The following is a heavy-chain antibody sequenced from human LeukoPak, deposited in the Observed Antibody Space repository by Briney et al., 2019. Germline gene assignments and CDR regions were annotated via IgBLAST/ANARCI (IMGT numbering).Heavy chain of an antibody. Sequence: SETLSLTCTVSGGSISSGGYYWSWIRQHPGKGLEWIGYIYYSGSTYYNPSLKSRVTISVDRSKNQFSLKLSSVTAADTAVYYCARGGVWFGYESSYYYYYGMDVWGQGTTVTVSS. CDR2: IYYSGST. CDR1: GGSISSGGYY. D-gene: IGHD3-10*01. V-gene: IGHV4-31*03. CDR3: ARGGVWFGYESSYYYYYGMDV. J-gene: IGHJ6*02.